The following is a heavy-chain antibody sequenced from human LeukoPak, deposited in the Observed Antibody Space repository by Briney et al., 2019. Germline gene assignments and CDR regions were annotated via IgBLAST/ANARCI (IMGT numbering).Heavy chain of an antibody. J-gene: IGHJ4*02. V-gene: IGHV4-34*01. D-gene: IGHD5-12*01. CDR1: GGSFSGYY. Sequence: SETLSLTCAVYGGSFSGYYWTWIRQFPGKGLEWIGEINHRGCTHYNPSLKSRVTISVEMSKNMFSRKLSAVAAADTAVYYCARGEDGGYQGGYWGQGTLVTVSS. CDR2: INHRGCT. CDR3: ARGEDGGYQGGY.